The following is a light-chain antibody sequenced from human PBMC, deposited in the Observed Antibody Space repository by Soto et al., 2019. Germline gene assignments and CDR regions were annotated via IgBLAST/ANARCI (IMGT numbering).Light chain of an antibody. CDR2: EVN. CDR1: SSDVGGYNY. V-gene: IGLV2-8*01. CDR3: SSYRSSSTFAV. Sequence: QSALTQPPSASGSPGQSVTISCTGTSSDVGGYNYVSWYQQYPGKVPKLMVYEVNKRPSGVPDRFSGSKSGNTASLTISGLQAEDEADYYCSSYRSSSTFAVFGGGTQLTVL. J-gene: IGLJ7*01.